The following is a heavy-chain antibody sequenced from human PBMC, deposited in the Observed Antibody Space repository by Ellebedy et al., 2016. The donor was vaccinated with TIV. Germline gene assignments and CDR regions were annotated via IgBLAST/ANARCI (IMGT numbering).Heavy chain of an antibody. V-gene: IGHV4-34*01. CDR1: GGSFSGSS. CDR3: ALGRRGYSFRNWFDP. CDR2: IDHSGST. Sequence: MPSETLSLTCGVYGGSFSGSSWSRIRQRQGKGLEWIGEIDHSGSTNYNPSLKSLVTKSVDTSNHQFSLNMNSVTAADTAVYYCALGRRGYSFRNWFDPWGQGTLFTVSS. D-gene: IGHD5-18*01. J-gene: IGHJ5*02.